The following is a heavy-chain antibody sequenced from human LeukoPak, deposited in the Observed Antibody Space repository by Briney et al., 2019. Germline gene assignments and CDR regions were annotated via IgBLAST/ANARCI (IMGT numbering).Heavy chain of an antibody. Sequence: ASMKVSCKASGYTFTDYYIHWVRQAPGQGLEWMGWINPNSGGTKYAQKFQGRVIMTRDTSITTPYMDLIRLTSDDTAIYYCARAGSRWVTATPTSPDYYYGMDVWGQGTTVTVSS. D-gene: IGHD2-21*02. V-gene: IGHV1-2*02. CDR1: GYTFTDYY. CDR2: INPNSGGT. CDR3: ARAGSRWVTATPTSPDYYYGMDV. J-gene: IGHJ6*02.